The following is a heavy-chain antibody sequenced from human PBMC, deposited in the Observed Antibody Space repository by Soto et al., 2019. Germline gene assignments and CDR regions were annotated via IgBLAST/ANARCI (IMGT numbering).Heavy chain of an antibody. Sequence: EVQLVESGGGLVQPGGSLRLSCEASGFTFRNYDMHWVRQGTGKGLEWVSGISAAGDPDYADSVVGRFTISIENAQNSLFLQMNSLRVGDTAVYYCARSDRDFYGLDVWGQGTTVIVSS. V-gene: IGHV3-13*05. J-gene: IGHJ6*02. CDR2: ISAAGDP. CDR1: GFTFRNYD. CDR3: ARSDRDFYGLDV.